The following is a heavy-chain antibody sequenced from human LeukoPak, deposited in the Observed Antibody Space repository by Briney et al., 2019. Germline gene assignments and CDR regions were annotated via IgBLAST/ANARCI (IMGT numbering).Heavy chain of an antibody. Sequence: GGSLRLSCAASGLIFSSYGMHWVRQAPDKGLERVAFIRYDGSRKYYADSVKGRFTISRDNSKNTLYLQMNSLRAEDTAMYYCAKVSLNMVNDAFDIWGQGTMVSVSS. CDR1: GLIFSSYG. J-gene: IGHJ3*02. CDR2: IRYDGSRK. V-gene: IGHV3-30*02. D-gene: IGHD4/OR15-4a*01. CDR3: AKVSLNMVNDAFDI.